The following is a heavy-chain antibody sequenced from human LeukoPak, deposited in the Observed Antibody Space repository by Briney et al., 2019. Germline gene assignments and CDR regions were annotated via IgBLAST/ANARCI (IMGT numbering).Heavy chain of an antibody. Sequence: SETLSLTCTVSGGSISSSSYYWGWIRQPPGKGLEWIGSIYYSGSTYYNPSLKSRVTISVDTSKNQFSLKLSSVTAADTAVYYCARGKLRYFDWLLSENWFDPWGQGTLVTVSS. V-gene: IGHV4-39*07. CDR2: IYYSGST. CDR1: GGSISSSSYY. J-gene: IGHJ5*02. D-gene: IGHD3-9*01. CDR3: ARGKLRYFDWLLSENWFDP.